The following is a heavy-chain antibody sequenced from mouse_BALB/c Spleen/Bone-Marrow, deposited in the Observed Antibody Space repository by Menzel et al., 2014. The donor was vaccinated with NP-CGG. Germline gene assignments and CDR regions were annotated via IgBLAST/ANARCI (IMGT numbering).Heavy chain of an antibody. CDR1: GFTFSSYW. J-gene: IGHJ3*01. Sequence: EVKLMESGGGLVQPGGSMKLSCVASGFTFSSYWMSWVRQSPEKGLEWVAEIRLKSDNYATHYAESVKGKLTISRDDSKSRLYLQMNSLRAEDTGIYYCTGWDQFAYWGQGTLVTVSA. D-gene: IGHD4-1*01. CDR3: TGWDQFAY. CDR2: IRLKSDNYAT. V-gene: IGHV6-6*02.